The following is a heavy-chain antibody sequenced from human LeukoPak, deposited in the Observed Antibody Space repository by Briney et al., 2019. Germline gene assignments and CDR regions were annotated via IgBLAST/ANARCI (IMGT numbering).Heavy chain of an antibody. J-gene: IGHJ4*02. CDR2: ISTSGYTK. Sequence: GGSLRLSCAASGFTFSSYEINWVRQAPGKGLEWVSYISTSGYTKYYADSVKGRFTISRDNAKNSLYLQMNSLRAEDTAVYYCARQGYCSSTSCYAFGGFHYWGQGTLVTVSS. CDR1: GFTFSSYE. D-gene: IGHD2-2*01. CDR3: ARQGYCSSTSCYAFGGFHY. V-gene: IGHV3-48*03.